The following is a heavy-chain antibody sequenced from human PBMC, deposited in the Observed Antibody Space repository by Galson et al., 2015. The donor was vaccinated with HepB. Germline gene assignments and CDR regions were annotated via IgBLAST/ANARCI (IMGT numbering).Heavy chain of an antibody. J-gene: IGHJ1*01. V-gene: IGHV4-61*01. D-gene: IGHD3-10*01. CDR3: ARDSGGSGSYWL. CDR2: VYNNGRT. Sequence: TLSLTCTVSGGSVSSGSYYWSWIRQPPGKGLEWIGYVYNNGRTDYNPSLMSRVTISVDTSKNQFSLKLSSVTAADTAEYYCARDSGGSGSYWLWGQGTLVTVSS. CDR1: GGSVSSGSYY.